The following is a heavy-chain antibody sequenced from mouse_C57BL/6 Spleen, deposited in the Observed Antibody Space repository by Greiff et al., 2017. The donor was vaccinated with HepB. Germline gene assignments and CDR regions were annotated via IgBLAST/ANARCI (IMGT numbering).Heavy chain of an antibody. CDR2: IYPGDGDT. CDR1: GYAFSSYW. D-gene: IGHD2-4*01. V-gene: IGHV1-80*01. CDR3: AKEGVYYDYEGGFAY. Sequence: QVQLKESGAELVKPGASVKISCKASGYAFSSYWMNWVKQRPGKGLEWIGQIYPGDGDTNYNGKFKGKATLTADKSSSTAYMPLSSLTSEDSAVYFCAKEGVYYDYEGGFAYWGQGTLVTVSA. J-gene: IGHJ3*01.